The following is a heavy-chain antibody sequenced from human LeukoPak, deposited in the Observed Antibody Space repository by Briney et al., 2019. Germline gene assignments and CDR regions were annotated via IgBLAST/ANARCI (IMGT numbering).Heavy chain of an antibody. Sequence: TTSETLSLTCAVSGGSISSSNWWSWVRQPPGKGLEWIGEIYHSGSTNYNPSLKSRVTISVDTSKNQFSLKLSSVTAADTAVYYCARDRYGDYHFDYWGQGTLVTVSS. CDR3: ARDRYGDYHFDY. CDR1: GGSISSSNW. V-gene: IGHV4-4*02. J-gene: IGHJ4*02. CDR2: IYHSGST. D-gene: IGHD4-17*01.